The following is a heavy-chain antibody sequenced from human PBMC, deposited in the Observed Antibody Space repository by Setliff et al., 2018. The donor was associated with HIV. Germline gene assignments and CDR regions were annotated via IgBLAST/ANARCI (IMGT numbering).Heavy chain of an antibody. V-gene: IGHV4-38-2*02. CDR2: IYDSGST. Sequence: SETLSLTCAVSGYSISSGYYWGWIRQPPGKGLEWIGSIYDSGSTHNNPSLKSRVTISVDTSKNHFSLKLSSVTAADTAVYYCARDDEMGTVTEHYYYGMGVWGQGTTVTVSS. CDR3: ARDDEMGTVTEHYYYGMGV. CDR1: GYSISSGYY. J-gene: IGHJ6*02. D-gene: IGHD4-4*01.